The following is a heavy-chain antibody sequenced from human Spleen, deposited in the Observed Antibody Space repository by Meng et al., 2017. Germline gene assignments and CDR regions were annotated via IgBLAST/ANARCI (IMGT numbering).Heavy chain of an antibody. D-gene: IGHD3-10*01. CDR3: ARDRSRGEKYFDY. Sequence: ESLKISCSTSGFTFSSYAMTWVRQAPGKGLEWIGEVYESGSTNYNPSLRSRITISVDTSKNQFSLKLSSVTAADTAVYYCARDRSRGEKYFDYWGQGTLVTVSS. CDR1: GFTFSSYA. J-gene: IGHJ4*02. CDR2: VYESGST. V-gene: IGHV4-59*12.